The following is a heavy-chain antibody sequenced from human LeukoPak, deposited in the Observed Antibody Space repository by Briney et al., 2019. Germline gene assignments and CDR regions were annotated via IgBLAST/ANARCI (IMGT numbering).Heavy chain of an antibody. CDR2: ISSSGSTI. J-gene: IGHJ6*04. V-gene: IGHV3-48*03. CDR3: AELGITMIGGV. D-gene: IGHD3-10*02. CDR1: GFTVSSNY. Sequence: PGGSLRLSCAASGFTVSSNYMTWVRQAPGKGLEWVSYISSSGSTIYYADSVKGRFTISRDNARNSLYLQMNSLRAEDTAVYYCAELGITMIGGVWGKGTTVTISS.